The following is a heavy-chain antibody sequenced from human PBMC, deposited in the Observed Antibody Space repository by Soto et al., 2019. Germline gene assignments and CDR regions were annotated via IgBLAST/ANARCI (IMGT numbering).Heavy chain of an antibody. CDR1: GYTFTSYY. Sequence: ASVKVSCKASGYTFTSYYKHWVRQAPGQGLEWMGIINPSGGSTRYVQKFQGRVTMTRDTSTSTVYMELTSLRSEDTAVYYCVKYSSTSTRAFDIWGQGTMVTVSS. J-gene: IGHJ3*02. V-gene: IGHV1-46*01. CDR3: VKYSSTSTRAFDI. D-gene: IGHD6-13*01. CDR2: INPSGGST.